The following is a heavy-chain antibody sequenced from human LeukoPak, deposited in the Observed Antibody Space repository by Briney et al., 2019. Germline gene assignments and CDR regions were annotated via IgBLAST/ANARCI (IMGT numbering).Heavy chain of an antibody. CDR2: ISSDSSYT. CDR1: GFTFSIYS. Sequence: GGSLRLFCAASGFTFSIYSMNWVRQAPGKGLEWVSSISSDSSYTDYADSLKGRFTTSRDNANDSLYLEMNSLKVEDTAVYYCTRDSMGLQWEGYWGQGTLVTVSS. V-gene: IGHV3-21*01. CDR3: TRDSMGLQWEGY. D-gene: IGHD1-26*01. J-gene: IGHJ4*02.